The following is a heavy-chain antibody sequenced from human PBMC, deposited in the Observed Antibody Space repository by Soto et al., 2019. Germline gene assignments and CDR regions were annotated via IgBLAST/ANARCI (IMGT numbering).Heavy chain of an antibody. CDR1: DGSISSYDW. V-gene: IGHV4-4*02. CDR2: MYHSGGA. Sequence: SETLSLTCVVSDGSISSYDWWTWVRQPPGKGLEWIGKMYHSGGADYSPSLKSRVTISADSSKNHFSLRLTGVTAADTAAYYCATGNVDSRLEYWGQVPPVTFSS. J-gene: IGHJ4*02. D-gene: IGHD3-3*01. CDR3: ATGNVDSRLEY.